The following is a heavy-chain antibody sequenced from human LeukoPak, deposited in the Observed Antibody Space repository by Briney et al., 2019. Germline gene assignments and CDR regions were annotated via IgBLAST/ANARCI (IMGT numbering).Heavy chain of an antibody. CDR3: VKRYTSSYYFDY. J-gene: IGHJ4*02. CDR1: GFTFSSFA. D-gene: IGHD6-6*01. Sequence: GGSLRLSCSASGFTFSSFAMHWVRQAPGKGLEYVSAINSNGDSTYYADSVKGRFAISRDNSKNTLYLQMSSLRAEDTAVYYCVKRYTSSYYFDYWGQGTLVTVSS. V-gene: IGHV3-64D*09. CDR2: INSNGDST.